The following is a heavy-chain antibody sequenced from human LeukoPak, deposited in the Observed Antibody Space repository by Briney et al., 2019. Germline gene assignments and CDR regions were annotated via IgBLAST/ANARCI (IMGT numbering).Heavy chain of an antibody. V-gene: IGHV3-74*01. CDR1: GFTVSSYW. CDR3: AREHPKYYYDSSGYFGTDAFDI. CDR2: INSDGSST. J-gene: IGHJ3*02. Sequence: GGSLRLSCAASGFTVSSYWMHWVRQAPGKGLVWVSRINSDGSSTSYADSVKGRFTISRDNAKNTLYLQMNSLRAEDTAVYYCAREHPKYYYDSSGYFGTDAFDIWGQGTMVTVSS. D-gene: IGHD3-22*01.